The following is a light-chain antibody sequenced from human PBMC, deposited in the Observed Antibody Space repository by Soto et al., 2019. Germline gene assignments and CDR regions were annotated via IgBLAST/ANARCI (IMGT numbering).Light chain of an antibody. J-gene: IGKJ1*01. CDR1: QSVSNF. CDR3: QQRSNWPWT. CDR2: DAS. Sequence: EIVLTQSPATLSLSPGERATLSCRASQSVSNFLAWYQQKPGQAPRLLISDASNRATGIPGRFSGSGSGTDFSLTSSSLETEDFAVYYCQQRSNWPWTFGQGTKVEIK. V-gene: IGKV3-11*01.